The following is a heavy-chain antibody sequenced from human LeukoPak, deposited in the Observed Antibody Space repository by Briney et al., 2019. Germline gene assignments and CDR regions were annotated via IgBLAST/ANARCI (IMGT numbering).Heavy chain of an antibody. J-gene: IGHJ6*03. D-gene: IGHD3-10*01. Sequence: PGGSLRLSCAASGFIFSNYAMHWVRQAPGKGLEWVAVISYDGSNKYYADSVKGRFTISRDNAKNTLYLQMNSLRAEDTAVYYCAKEGGFGEDYYYYYMDVWGKGTTVTISS. CDR1: GFIFSNYA. V-gene: IGHV3-30*04. CDR2: ISYDGSNK. CDR3: AKEGGFGEDYYYYYMDV.